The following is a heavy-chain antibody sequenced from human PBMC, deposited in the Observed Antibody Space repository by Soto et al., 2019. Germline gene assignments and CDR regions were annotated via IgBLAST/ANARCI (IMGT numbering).Heavy chain of an antibody. J-gene: IGHJ4*02. V-gene: IGHV4-61*01. CDR2: IYYSGFT. CDR1: GGSVTSGSYY. D-gene: IGHD1-26*01. Sequence: QVQLQESGPGLVKPSETLSLTCTVSGGSVTSGSYYWSWIRQPPGKGLEWIGYIYYSGFTNYNPSLKIRVTISLDTSKNQFSLKLSSVTAADTAVFYCARATGSPQVFDYWGQGTLVTVSS. CDR3: ARATGSPQVFDY.